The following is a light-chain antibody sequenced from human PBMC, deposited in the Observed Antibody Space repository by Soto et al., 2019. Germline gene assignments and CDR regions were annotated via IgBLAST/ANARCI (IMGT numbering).Light chain of an antibody. CDR3: QSYDNNLRGVL. V-gene: IGLV1-40*01. Sequence: QSVLTQPPSVSGAPGQIVTISCTGSSSNIGAGSDVHWYQQSPGRVPKLLVYGNKHRPSGVPDRFSASKSGTSASLAITGLQGDDEADYYCQSYDNNLRGVLFGGGTKVTVL. CDR1: SSNIGAGSD. CDR2: GNK. J-gene: IGLJ2*01.